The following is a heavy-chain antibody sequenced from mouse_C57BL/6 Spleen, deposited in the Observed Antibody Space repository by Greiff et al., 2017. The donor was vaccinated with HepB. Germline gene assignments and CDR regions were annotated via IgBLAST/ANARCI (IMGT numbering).Heavy chain of an antibody. J-gene: IGHJ2*01. V-gene: IGHV1-15*01. CDR1: GYTFTDYE. CDR2: FDPETGGT. Sequence: VQLQQSGAELVRPGASVTLSCKASGYTFTDYEMHWVKQTPVHGLEWIGAFDPETGGTAYNQKFKGKAILTADKSSSTAYMELRSLTSEDSAVYYCTRGGDYFDYWGQGTTLTVSS. CDR3: TRGGDYFDY.